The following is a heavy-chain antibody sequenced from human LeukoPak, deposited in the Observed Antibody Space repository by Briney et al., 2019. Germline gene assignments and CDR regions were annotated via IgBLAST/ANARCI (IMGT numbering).Heavy chain of an antibody. CDR2: IYPGDSDT. J-gene: IGHJ3*02. CDR3: ARRRGYGGEGHDAFDI. Sequence: GESLKISCKGSGYRFTSYWIGWVRPMPGKGLEWMGIIYPGDSDTRYSPSFQGQVTISADKSISTAYLQWSSLKASDTAMYYCARRRGYGGEGHDAFDIWGQGRMVTVSS. D-gene: IGHD4-23*01. V-gene: IGHV5-51*01. CDR1: GYRFTSYW.